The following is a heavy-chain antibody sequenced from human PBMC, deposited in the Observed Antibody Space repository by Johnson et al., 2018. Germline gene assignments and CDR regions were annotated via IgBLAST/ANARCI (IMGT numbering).Heavy chain of an antibody. V-gene: IGHV1-69*01. CDR2: IIPIFGTA. Sequence: QVQLVESGAEVKKPGSSVKVSCKASGGTFSSYAISWVRQAPGQGLEWMGGIIPIFGTANYAQKFQGRVTITADESTSTAYMELCSLRSEDTAGYYCAGTYYYDSSGYPAYFQHWGQGTLVTVSS. CDR1: GGTFSSYA. CDR3: AGTYYYDSSGYPAYFQH. D-gene: IGHD3-22*01. J-gene: IGHJ1*01.